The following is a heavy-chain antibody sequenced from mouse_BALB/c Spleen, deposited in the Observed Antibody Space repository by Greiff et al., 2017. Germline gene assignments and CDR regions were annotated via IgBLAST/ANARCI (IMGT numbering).Heavy chain of an antibody. CDR1: GFSLTSYG. V-gene: IGHV2-2*02. J-gene: IGHJ4*01. CDR2: IWSGGST. D-gene: IGHD1-2*01. Sequence: VQLQQSGPGLVQPSQSLSITCTVSGFSLTSYGVHWVRQSPGKGLEWLGVIWSGGSTDYNAAFISRLSISKDNSKSQVFFKMNSLQANDTAIYYCARNCYYGDYYAMDYWGQGTSVTVSS. CDR3: ARNCYYGDYYAMDY.